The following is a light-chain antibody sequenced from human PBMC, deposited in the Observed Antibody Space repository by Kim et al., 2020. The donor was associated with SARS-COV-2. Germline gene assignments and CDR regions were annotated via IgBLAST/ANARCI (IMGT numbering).Light chain of an antibody. V-gene: IGLV3-25*03. CDR2: KDS. Sequence: VSPGQTARITCPGDALPEKQTYWYQQKSGQAPLLLIYKDSERPSGIPGRFSGSSSGTTVTLTISGVQAEDDADYYCQSADGSGTYVFGTGTKVTVL. J-gene: IGLJ1*01. CDR1: ALPEKQ. CDR3: QSADGSGTYV.